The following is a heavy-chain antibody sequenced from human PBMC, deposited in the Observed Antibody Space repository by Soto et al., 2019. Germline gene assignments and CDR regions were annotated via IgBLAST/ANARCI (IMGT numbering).Heavy chain of an antibody. CDR1: GDSVSSNSAA. CDR3: ARDQGYSYGSLYYYYYGMDV. J-gene: IGHJ6*02. Sequence: SQTLSLTCAISGDSVSSNSAAWNWIRQSPSRGLEWLGRTYYRSKWYNDYAVSVKSRITINPDTSKNQFSLQLNPVTPEDTAVYYCARDQGYSYGSLYYYYYGMDVWGQGTTVTVSS. CDR2: TYYRSKWYN. V-gene: IGHV6-1*01. D-gene: IGHD5-18*01.